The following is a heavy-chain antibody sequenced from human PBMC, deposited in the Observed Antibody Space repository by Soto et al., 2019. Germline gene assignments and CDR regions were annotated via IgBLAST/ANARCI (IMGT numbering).Heavy chain of an antibody. J-gene: IGHJ4*02. D-gene: IGHD3-22*01. Sequence: ASVKVSCKASGGTFSSYAISWVRQAPGQGLEWMGGIIPIFGTANYAQKFQGRVTMTTDTSTSTAYMELRSLRSDDTAVYYCARVAAVVIAYYFDYWGQGTLVTVSS. V-gene: IGHV1-69*05. CDR2: IIPIFGTA. CDR1: GGTFSSYA. CDR3: ARVAAVVIAYYFDY.